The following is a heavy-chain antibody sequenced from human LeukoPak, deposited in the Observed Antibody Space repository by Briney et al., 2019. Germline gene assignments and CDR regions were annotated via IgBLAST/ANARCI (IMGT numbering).Heavy chain of an antibody. V-gene: IGHV4-39*01. CDR2: IYYSGGT. CDR3: ASLQGSSGQIDY. J-gene: IGHJ4*02. CDR1: GGSISSSSYY. Sequence: PSETLSLTCTVSGGSISSSSYYWGWIRQPPGKGLEWIGSIYYSGGTYYNPSLKSRVTISVDTSKNQFSLKLSSVTAADTAVYYCASLQGSSGQIDYWGQGTLVTVSS. D-gene: IGHD6-19*01.